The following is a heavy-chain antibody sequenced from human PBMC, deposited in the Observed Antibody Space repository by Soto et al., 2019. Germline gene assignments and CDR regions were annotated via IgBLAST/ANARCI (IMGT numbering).Heavy chain of an antibody. Sequence: ASVKVSCKASGYTFTSYGISWVRQAPGQGLEWMGWTSAYNGNTNYAQKLQGRVTMTTDTSTSTAYMELRSLRSDDTAVYYCARSRAGVVVLAAILSYWGQGTLVTVSS. V-gene: IGHV1-18*01. CDR2: TSAYNGNT. D-gene: IGHD2-2*01. J-gene: IGHJ4*02. CDR1: GYTFTSYG. CDR3: ARSRAGVVVLAAILSY.